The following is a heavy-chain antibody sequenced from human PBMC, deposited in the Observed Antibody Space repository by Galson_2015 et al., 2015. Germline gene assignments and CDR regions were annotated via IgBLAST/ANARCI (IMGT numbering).Heavy chain of an antibody. D-gene: IGHD1-26*01. V-gene: IGHV4-39*01. J-gene: IGHJ4*02. CDR2: IYYSGST. CDR3: ANGRAGQEGVPAYDY. Sequence: GLEWLGNIYYSGSTYYSPSLESRVTISLDTSKDQFSLRLASVTVADTAIYFCANGRAGQEGVPAYDYWGQGTLVTVSS.